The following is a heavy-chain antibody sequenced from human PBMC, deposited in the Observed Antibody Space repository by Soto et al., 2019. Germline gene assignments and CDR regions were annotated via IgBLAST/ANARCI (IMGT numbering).Heavy chain of an antibody. D-gene: IGHD3-10*01. V-gene: IGHV2-5*02. CDR2: IYWDDDK. CDR3: AHRREPTSGSYYRDY. J-gene: IGHJ4*02. CDR1: GFSLSTSGVG. Sequence: QITLKESGPTLVKPTQTLTLTCTFSGFSLSTSGVGVGWIRQPPGKALEWLALIYWDDDKRYSPSLKSRLTITKDTSKNHVVLTMTNMDPVDTATYYCAHRREPTSGSYYRDYWGQGTLVTVSS.